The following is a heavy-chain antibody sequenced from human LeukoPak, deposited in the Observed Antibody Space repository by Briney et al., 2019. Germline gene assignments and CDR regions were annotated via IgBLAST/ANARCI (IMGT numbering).Heavy chain of an antibody. D-gene: IGHD6-13*01. CDR3: ARDSAGGAPKGMDV. V-gene: IGHV1-18*04. J-gene: IGHJ6*02. CDR2: ISGYSGNT. CDR1: GYTFTSYY. Sequence: GASVKVSCKASGYTFTSYYMHWVRQAPGQGLEWMGWISGYSGNTNYAQKFRGRVTMTTETSTSTAYMELRSLRSDDTAVYYCARDSAGGAPKGMDVWGQGTMVTVSS.